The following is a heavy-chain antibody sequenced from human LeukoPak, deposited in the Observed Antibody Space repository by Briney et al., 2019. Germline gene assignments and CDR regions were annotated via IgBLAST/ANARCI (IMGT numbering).Heavy chain of an antibody. D-gene: IGHD6-19*01. Sequence: GESLKISCKGSGYSFTSYWIGWVRPMPGKGLGWMGIIYPGDSDTRYSPSFQGQVTISADKSISTAYLQWSSLKASDTAMYYCARHGSRQWLAINEQYFQHWGQGTLVTVSS. CDR3: ARHGSRQWLAINEQYFQH. CDR2: IYPGDSDT. V-gene: IGHV5-51*01. CDR1: GYSFTSYW. J-gene: IGHJ1*01.